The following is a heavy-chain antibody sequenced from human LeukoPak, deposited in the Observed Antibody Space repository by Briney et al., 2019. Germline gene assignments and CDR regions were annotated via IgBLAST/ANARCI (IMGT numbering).Heavy chain of an antibody. V-gene: IGHV3-21*01. CDR2: ISSSSSYI. CDR1: GFTFSSYS. CDR3: ARGKIAAAGTSNY. J-gene: IGHJ4*02. Sequence: GGALRLSRVAPGFTFSSYSMNWVRQAPGKGLEWVSSISSSSSYIYYADSVKGRFTISRDNAKNSLYLQMNSLSADDTAVYYCARGKIAAAGTSNYWGQGTLVTVSS. D-gene: IGHD6-13*01.